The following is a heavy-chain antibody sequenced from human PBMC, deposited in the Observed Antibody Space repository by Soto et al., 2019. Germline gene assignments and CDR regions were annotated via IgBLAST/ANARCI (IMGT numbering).Heavy chain of an antibody. Sequence: QVQLVQSGAEVKKPGSSVKVSCKASGGTFSSYAISWVRQAPGQGLEWMGGIIPIFGTANYAQKFQGRVTITANESTSTAVMELSRLRCEHPAVYFCARDLGGGEYYDSSGYPREGINWFDPWGQGTLVTVSS. CDR3: ARDLGGGEYYDSSGYPREGINWFDP. CDR2: IIPIFGTA. J-gene: IGHJ5*02. V-gene: IGHV1-69*01. D-gene: IGHD3-22*01. CDR1: GGTFSSYA.